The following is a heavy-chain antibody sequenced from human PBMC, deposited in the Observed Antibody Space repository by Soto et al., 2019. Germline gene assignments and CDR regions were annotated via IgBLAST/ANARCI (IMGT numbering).Heavy chain of an antibody. CDR3: ARDDGGAATISAFDI. Sequence: GGSLRLSCTASGFTFSNFAMGWVRQTPGKGLEWVSGISESGGDTYYADSVRGRFTISRDNSMTTLYLQINSVRADDTAIYYCARDDGGAATISAFDIWGQGTMVTVSS. CDR2: ISESGGDT. CDR1: GFTFSNFA. D-gene: IGHD2-15*01. V-gene: IGHV3-23*01. J-gene: IGHJ3*02.